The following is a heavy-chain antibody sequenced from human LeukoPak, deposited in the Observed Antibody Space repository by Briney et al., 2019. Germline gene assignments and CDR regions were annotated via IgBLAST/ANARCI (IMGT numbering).Heavy chain of an antibody. CDR1: GYTFTSYG. J-gene: IGHJ6*03. CDR2: INPNSGGT. V-gene: IGHV1-2*02. D-gene: IGHD6-13*01. Sequence: ASVKVSCKASGYTFTSYGISWVRQAPGQGLEWMGWINPNSGGTNYAQKFQGRVTMTRDTSISTAYMELSRLRSDDTAVYYCARAAYYYYYYMDVWGKGTTVTISS. CDR3: ARAAYYYYYYMDV.